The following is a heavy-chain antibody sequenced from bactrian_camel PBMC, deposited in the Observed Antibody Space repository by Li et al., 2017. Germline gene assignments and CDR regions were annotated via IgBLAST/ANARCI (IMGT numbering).Heavy chain of an antibody. D-gene: IGHD1*01. J-gene: IGHJ4*01. Sequence: HVQLVESGGGSVQAVGSLRLSCTASGYTLSFYCTAWFRQAPGKEREGVAGFCGGDLIDYADSVKGRFTISHENAQHISYPQMDSLKPEDTGVYYCAAGFLLGVASLSPSRYDNWGQGTQVTVS. CDR3: AAGFLLGVASLSPSRYDN. V-gene: IGHV3S53*01. CDR1: GYTLSFYC. CDR2: FCGGDLI.